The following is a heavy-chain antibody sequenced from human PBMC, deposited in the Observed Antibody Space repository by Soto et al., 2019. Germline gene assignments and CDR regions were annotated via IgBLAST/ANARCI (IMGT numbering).Heavy chain of an antibody. J-gene: IGHJ4*02. D-gene: IGHD1-26*01. CDR3: ARLGGSYNDRYFDK. V-gene: IGHV4-59*12. CDR2: IQYSGST. CDR1: GGSISSYF. Sequence: SETLSLTCTVSGGSISSYFWGWIRQPPGKGLELIGYIQYSGSTNYNPSLKSRVTISVDTSKNQFSLKLSSVTAADTAVYYCARLGGSYNDRYFDKRGQGTLVTVSS.